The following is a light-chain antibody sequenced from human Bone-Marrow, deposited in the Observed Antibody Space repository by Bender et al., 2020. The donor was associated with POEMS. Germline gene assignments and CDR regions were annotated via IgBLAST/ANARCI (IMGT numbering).Light chain of an antibody. CDR3: CSYVGSFSRL. CDR1: TGNVGGYNL. J-gene: IGLJ2*01. V-gene: IGLV2-11*01. Sequence: QSALTQPRSVSGSPGQSVTISCTGSTGNVGGYNLVSWYQQHPGQAPKVMIYEVSKRPSGVSNRFSGSKSGNTASLTISGLQAEDEANYYCCSYVGSFSRLFGEGTKLTVL. CDR2: EVS.